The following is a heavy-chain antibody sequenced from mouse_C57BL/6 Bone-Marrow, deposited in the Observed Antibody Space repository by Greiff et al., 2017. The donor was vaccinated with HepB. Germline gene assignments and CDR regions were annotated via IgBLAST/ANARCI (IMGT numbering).Heavy chain of an antibody. CDR2: IDPSDSYT. CDR3: ARDDYEEWFAY. D-gene: IGHD2-4*01. V-gene: IGHV1-50*01. Sequence: QVQLQQPGAELVKPGASVKLSCKASGYTFTSYWMQWVKQRPGQGLEWIGEIDPSDSYTNYNQKFKGKATFTVDTSSSTAYMQLSSMTSEDSAVYYCARDDYEEWFAYWGQGTLVTVSA. CDR1: GYTFTSYW. J-gene: IGHJ3*01.